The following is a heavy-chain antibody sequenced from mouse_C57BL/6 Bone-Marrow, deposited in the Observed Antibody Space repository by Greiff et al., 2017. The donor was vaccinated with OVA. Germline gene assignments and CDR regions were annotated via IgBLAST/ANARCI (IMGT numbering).Heavy chain of an antibody. CDR2: IDPSDSYT. CDR3: ARKGLRSLFDY. J-gene: IGHJ2*01. Sequence: QVQLQQPGAELVMPGASVKLSCKASGYTFTSYWMHWVKQRPGQGLEWIGEIDPSDSYTNYNQKFKGKSTLTVDKSSSTAYMQLSSLTSEDSAVYYCARKGLRSLFDYWGQGTILTVSS. D-gene: IGHD1-1*01. CDR1: GYTFTSYW. V-gene: IGHV1-69*01.